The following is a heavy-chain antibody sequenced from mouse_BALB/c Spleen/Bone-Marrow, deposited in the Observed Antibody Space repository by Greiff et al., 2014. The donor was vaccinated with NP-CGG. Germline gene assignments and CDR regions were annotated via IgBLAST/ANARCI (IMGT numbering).Heavy chain of an antibody. V-gene: IGHV14-3*02. CDR1: GFNIKDTY. Sequence: EVQLVESGAELVKPGASVKLSCTASGFNIKDTYMHWVKQRPEQGLEWIGRIDPANGYTNYAPKFQGKATITADTSSNTAYLQLSSLTSEDTAVYYCASKKNYYAMDDGGQGTSVTVSS. J-gene: IGHJ4*01. CDR3: ASKKNYYAMDD. CDR2: IDPANGYT.